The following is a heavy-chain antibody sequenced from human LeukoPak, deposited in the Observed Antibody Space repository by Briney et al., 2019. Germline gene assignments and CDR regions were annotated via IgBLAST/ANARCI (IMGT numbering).Heavy chain of an antibody. V-gene: IGHV3-21*01. CDR1: GFTFSSYS. CDR3: AQLVRDAFDI. D-gene: IGHD6-13*01. J-gene: IGHJ3*02. Sequence: GGPLRLSCAASGFTFSSYSMNWVRQAPGKGLEWVSSISSSSSYIYYADSVKGRFTISRDNAKNSLYLQMNSLRAEDTAVYYCAQLVRDAFDIWGQGTMVTVSS. CDR2: ISSSSSYI.